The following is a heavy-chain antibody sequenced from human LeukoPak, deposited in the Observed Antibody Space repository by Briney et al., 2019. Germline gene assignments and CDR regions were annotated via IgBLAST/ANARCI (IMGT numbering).Heavy chain of an antibody. CDR2: IKQDGSEK. J-gene: IGHJ4*02. D-gene: IGHD2-2*01. CDR1: GFTFSSYW. CDR3: ARDVRYCSSTSCAINDY. V-gene: IGHV3-7*03. Sequence: PGGSLRLSCAASGFTFSSYWMSWVRQAPGEGLEWVANIKQDGSEKYYVDSVKGRFTISRDNAKNSLYLQMNSLRAEDTAVYYCARDVRYCSSTSCAINDYWGQGTLVTVSS.